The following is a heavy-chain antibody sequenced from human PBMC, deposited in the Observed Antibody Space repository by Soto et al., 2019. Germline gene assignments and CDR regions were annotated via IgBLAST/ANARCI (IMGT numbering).Heavy chain of an antibody. CDR2: INPGQGLAWMGIFTPGCASP. Sequence: QVQLVQSGAEVKKPGASVRISCKASGYTFTSYCLHWVRQAPGQGLEWMGIINPGQGLAWMGIFTPGCASPVYAQNFHDRVTMTIDTSTSTVYMELSSLRSEDTAMYYCARSPPWGSALGGWFDPWGQGTLVTVSS. CDR3: ARSPPWGSALGGWFDP. CDR1: GYTFTSYC. J-gene: IGHJ5*02. V-gene: IGHV1-46*01. D-gene: IGHD3-16*01.